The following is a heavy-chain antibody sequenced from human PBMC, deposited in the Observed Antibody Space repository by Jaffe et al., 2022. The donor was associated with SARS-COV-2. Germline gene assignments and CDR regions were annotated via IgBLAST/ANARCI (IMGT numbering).Heavy chain of an antibody. CDR3: ARQFQWLAQGTNWFDP. J-gene: IGHJ5*02. CDR2: IYYSGST. Sequence: QLQLQESGPGLVKPSETLSLTCTVSGGSISSSSYYWGWIRQPPGKGLEWIGSIYYSGSTYYNPSLKSRVTISVDTSKNQFSLKLSSVTAADTAVYYCARQFQWLAQGTNWFDPWGQGTLVTVSS. V-gene: IGHV4-39*01. D-gene: IGHD6-19*01. CDR1: GGSISSSSYY.